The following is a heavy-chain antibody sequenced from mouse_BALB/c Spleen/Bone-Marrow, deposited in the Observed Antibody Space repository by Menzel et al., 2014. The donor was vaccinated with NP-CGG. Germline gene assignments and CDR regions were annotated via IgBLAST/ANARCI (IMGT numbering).Heavy chain of an antibody. CDR2: ISSGSNTI. CDR3: ARRGTMITAGPFAY. CDR1: GFTFSSFG. V-gene: IGHV5-17*02. D-gene: IGHD2-4*01. Sequence: EVMLVESGGGLVQPGGSRKLSCAASGFTFSSFGMHWIRQAPEKGLEWVAYISSGSNTIYYEDTVKGRFTISRDNPKNTLFLQMTSLRSENTAMYYCARRGTMITAGPFAYWGQRTPVTVSS. J-gene: IGHJ3*01.